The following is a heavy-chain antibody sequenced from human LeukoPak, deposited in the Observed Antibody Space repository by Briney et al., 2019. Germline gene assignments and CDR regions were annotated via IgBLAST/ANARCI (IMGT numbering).Heavy chain of an antibody. J-gene: IGHJ4*02. CDR3: ARDPEPYYYDSSGKS. V-gene: IGHV1-69*01. CDR2: IIPIFGTA. D-gene: IGHD3-22*01. Sequence: GSSVKVSCKASGGTFSSYAISWVRQAPGQGLEWMGGIIPIFGTANYAQKFQGRVTITADESTSTAYMELSSLRSEDTAVYYCARDPEPYYYDSSGKSWGQGTPVTVSS. CDR1: GGTFSSYA.